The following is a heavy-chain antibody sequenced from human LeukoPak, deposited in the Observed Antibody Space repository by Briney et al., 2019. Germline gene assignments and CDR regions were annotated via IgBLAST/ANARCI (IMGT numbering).Heavy chain of an antibody. CDR3: ARDQSGYDRLDY. CDR1: GYTFTSYD. J-gene: IGHJ4*02. D-gene: IGHD5-12*01. V-gene: IGHV1-46*01. CDR2: INPSGGST. Sequence: ASVKVSCKASGYTFTSYDINWVRQAPGQGLEWMGIINPSGGSTSYAQKFQGRVTMTRDTSTSTVYMELSSLRSEDTAVYYCARDQSGYDRLDYWGQGTLVTVSS.